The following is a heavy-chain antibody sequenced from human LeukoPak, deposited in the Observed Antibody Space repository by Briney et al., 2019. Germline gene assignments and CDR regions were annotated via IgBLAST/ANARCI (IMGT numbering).Heavy chain of an antibody. CDR3: AREYYGSSGYYNDY. CDR2: ISYSGGP. V-gene: IGHV4-59*01. J-gene: IGHJ4*02. Sequence: SETLSLTCTVSGDSTSSYHWSWIRQPPGKGLEWIGYISYSGGPNYNPSHKSRVTISVDTSKNQFSLKLTSVTAADAAVYYCAREYYGSSGYYNDYWGQGALVTVSS. D-gene: IGHD3-22*01. CDR1: GDSTSSYH.